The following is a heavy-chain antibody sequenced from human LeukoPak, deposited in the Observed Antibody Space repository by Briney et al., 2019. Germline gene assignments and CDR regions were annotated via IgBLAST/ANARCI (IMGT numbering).Heavy chain of an antibody. J-gene: IGHJ6*02. V-gene: IGHV4-39*01. CDR2: VYYSGST. CDR3: ASSSWYGGENYYYGMDV. D-gene: IGHD6-13*01. CDR1: GGSISSSGYY. Sequence: SETLSLTCTVSGGSISSSGYYWGWIRQPPGKGLEWIGSVYYSGSTYCNPSLESRLTISVDTSKNQFSLKLSSVTAADTAVYYCASSSWYGGENYYYGMDVWGQGTTVTVSS.